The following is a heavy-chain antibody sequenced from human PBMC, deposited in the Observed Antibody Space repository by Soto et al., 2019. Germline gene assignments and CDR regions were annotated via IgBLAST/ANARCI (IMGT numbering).Heavy chain of an antibody. CDR2: IYSGGST. CDR1: GFTVSSNY. V-gene: IGHV3-66*01. D-gene: IGHD4-17*01. CDR3: ATTFPDYGDYEVLFDY. Sequence: EVQLVESGGGLVQPGGSLRLSCAASGFTVSSNYMSWVRQAPGKGLEWVSVIYSGGSTYYADSVKGRFTISRDNSKNTLYLQMNGLRAEDTAVYYCATTFPDYGDYEVLFDYWGQGTLVTVSS. J-gene: IGHJ4*02.